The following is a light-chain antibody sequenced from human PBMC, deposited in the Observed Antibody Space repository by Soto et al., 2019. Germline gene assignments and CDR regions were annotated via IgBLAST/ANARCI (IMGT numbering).Light chain of an antibody. CDR3: HQYGSSPLT. Sequence: EIVLTQSPATLSLSPGERATLSCRASQSVSINLAWYQQKPGQAPRLLIYGASTRATGIPDRFSGGGSGTDFSLTISRLETEDFSVYYCHQYGSSPLTFGGGTKVDIK. CDR2: GAS. J-gene: IGKJ4*01. CDR1: QSVSIN. V-gene: IGKV3-20*01.